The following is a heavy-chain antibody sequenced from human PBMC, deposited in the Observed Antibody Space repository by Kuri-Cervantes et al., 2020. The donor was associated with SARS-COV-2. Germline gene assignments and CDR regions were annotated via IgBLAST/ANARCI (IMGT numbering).Heavy chain of an antibody. Sequence: SETLSLTCAVYGGSFSGYYWGWIRQPPGKGLEWIGSVYRSGSTYNNPSLESRVTILVDTSKNQFSLRLSSVTAADTAVYFCARDLLGFVRGFDLWGRGALVTVSS. CDR1: GGSFSGYY. V-gene: IGHV4-34*11. D-gene: IGHD3-16*01. CDR2: VYRSGST. J-gene: IGHJ2*01. CDR3: ARDLLGFVRGFDL.